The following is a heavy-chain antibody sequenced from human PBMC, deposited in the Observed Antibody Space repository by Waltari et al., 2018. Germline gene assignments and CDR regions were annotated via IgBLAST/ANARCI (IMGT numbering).Heavy chain of an antibody. CDR1: GDSISSGSY. V-gene: IGHV4-38-2*01. J-gene: IGHJ6*03. CDR2: VYHSGST. CDR3: ARATCSHGGCSMYYFYYYMDV. Sequence: QVQLQESGPGLVKSSETLSLACGVSGDSISSGSYWVCIRQPPGKGPEWIGSVYHSGSTFYNPSLKSRVTMSVDTSKKHFSLSLSSVTAADTAVYYCARATCSHGGCSMYYFYYYMDVWGKGTTVTVSS. D-gene: IGHD2-15*01.